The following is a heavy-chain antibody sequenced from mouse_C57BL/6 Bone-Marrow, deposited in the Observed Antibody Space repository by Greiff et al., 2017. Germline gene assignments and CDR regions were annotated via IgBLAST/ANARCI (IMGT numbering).Heavy chain of an antibody. J-gene: IGHJ3*01. CDR1: GFNIKDYY. D-gene: IGHD1-1*01. CDR3: ADYGSSFLDY. CDR2: IDPEDGET. Sequence: EVQLQQSGAELVKPGASVKLSCTASGFNIKDYYMHWVKQRTEQGLEWIGRIDPEDGETKYAPKFQGKATLTADTSSNTAYLQLSSLTSEDTAVDDYADYGSSFLDYWGQGTLVTVSA. V-gene: IGHV14-2*01.